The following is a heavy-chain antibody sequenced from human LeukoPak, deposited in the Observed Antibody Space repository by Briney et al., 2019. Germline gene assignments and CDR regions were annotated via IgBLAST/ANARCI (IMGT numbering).Heavy chain of an antibody. D-gene: IGHD3-22*01. CDR2: IYYSGST. V-gene: IGHV4-31*03. CDR1: GGSISSGGYY. J-gene: IGHJ6*02. CDR3: ARSSRLTYYGMDV. Sequence: SQTLSLTCTVSGGSISSGGYYWSWIRQHPGKGLEGIGYIYYSGSTYYNPSLKSRVTISVDTSKTQFSLKLSSVTAADTAVYYCARSSRLTYYGMDVWGQGTTVTVSS.